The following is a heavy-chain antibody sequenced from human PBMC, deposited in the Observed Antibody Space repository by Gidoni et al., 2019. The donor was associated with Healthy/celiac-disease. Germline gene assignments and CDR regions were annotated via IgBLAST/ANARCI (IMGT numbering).Heavy chain of an antibody. Sequence: EAPLVESGGGLIQPGGSLRLSCAAPGFTVSSKYMSWVRQAPGKGLEWVSVIYSGVGTYYADSVKGRFTISRDNSKNTLYLQMNSLRAEDTAVYYCASSLTWIPLMDVWGKGTTVTVSS. V-gene: IGHV3-53*01. CDR3: ASSLTWIPLMDV. D-gene: IGHD5-18*01. CDR1: GFTVSSKY. J-gene: IGHJ6*03. CDR2: IYSGVGT.